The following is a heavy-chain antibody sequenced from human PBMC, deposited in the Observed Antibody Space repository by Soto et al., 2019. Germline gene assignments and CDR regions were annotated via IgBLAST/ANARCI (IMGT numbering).Heavy chain of an antibody. CDR2: ITTSSESK. Sequence: GGSLRLSCAVSGFTFSSHSMNWVRQAPGKGLEWVSSITTSSESKYYTDSVKGRFTLSRDNAKNSLYLQMNSLRAEDTAVYYCARSHRGFSYGKIDYWGRGTLVTVSS. V-gene: IGHV3-21*01. CDR3: ARSHRGFSYGKIDY. J-gene: IGHJ4*02. CDR1: GFTFSSHS. D-gene: IGHD5-18*01.